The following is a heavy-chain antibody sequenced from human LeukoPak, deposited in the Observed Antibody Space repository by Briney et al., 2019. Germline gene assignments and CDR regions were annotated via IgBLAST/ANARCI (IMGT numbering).Heavy chain of an antibody. CDR1: GDSVSSNSAA. V-gene: IGHV6-1*01. CDR3: ARQYSSGWSYYYGLDV. CDR2: TYYRSKWYN. Sequence: SQTLSLTCAISGDSVSSNSAAWNWIRQSPSRGLEWLGRTYYRSKWYNDYEVSVKSRITINPDTSKNQVSLQLNSVTPEDTAVYYCARQYSSGWSYYYGLDVWGQGTTVTVSS. D-gene: IGHD6-19*01. J-gene: IGHJ6*02.